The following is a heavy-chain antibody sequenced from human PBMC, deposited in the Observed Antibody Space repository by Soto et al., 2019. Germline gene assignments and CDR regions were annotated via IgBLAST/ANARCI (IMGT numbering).Heavy chain of an antibody. J-gene: IGHJ4*02. V-gene: IGHV1-2*02. D-gene: IGHD3-10*01. Sequence: ASVKVSCKASGYTFTGYYMHWVRQAPGQGLEWMGWINPNSGGTNYAQKFQGRVTMTRDTSISTAYMELSRLRSDDTAVYYCAREPYYYGSGSYDYWGQGTLVTVSP. CDR2: INPNSGGT. CDR3: AREPYYYGSGSYDY. CDR1: GYTFTGYY.